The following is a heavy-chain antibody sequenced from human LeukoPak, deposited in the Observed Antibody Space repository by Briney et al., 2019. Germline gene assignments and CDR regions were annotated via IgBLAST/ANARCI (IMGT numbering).Heavy chain of an antibody. CDR1: GGSISTYY. J-gene: IGHJ3*02. CDR2: IYSSGST. D-gene: IGHD2-2*01. Sequence: SETLSLTCIVSGGSISTYYWSWIRQPPGKGLEWIGYIYSSGSTNYNPSLKSRVTISVDTSKNQFSLKLSSVTAADTAVYYCARDCSSTSCWADDAFDIWGQGTMVTVSS. V-gene: IGHV4-59*12. CDR3: ARDCSSTSCWADDAFDI.